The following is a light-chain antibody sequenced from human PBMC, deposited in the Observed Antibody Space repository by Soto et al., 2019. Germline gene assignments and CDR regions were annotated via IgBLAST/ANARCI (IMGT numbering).Light chain of an antibody. Sequence: DIPLTQSPSFLSASVGDRVTITCRASQGISSYLAWYQQKPGKAPKLLIYAASTLQSGVPSRFSGSGSGTEFTLSIHSLQPEDFATYCCQQLNSYPFLPFGGGTKVEIK. V-gene: IGKV1-9*01. CDR1: QGISSY. CDR2: AAS. J-gene: IGKJ4*01. CDR3: QQLNSYPFLP.